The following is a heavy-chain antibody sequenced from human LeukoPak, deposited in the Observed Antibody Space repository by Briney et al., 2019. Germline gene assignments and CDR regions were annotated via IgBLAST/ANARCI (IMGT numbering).Heavy chain of an antibody. D-gene: IGHD2-15*01. CDR2: ISAYNGNT. V-gene: IGHV1-18*01. J-gene: IGHJ4*02. Sequence: RASVTVSCKASGYTFTSYCISWVRQAPGQGLEWMGWISAYNGNTNDAQKLEGRVTMTTDTSTSTAYMELRRLRSDDTAVYYCARDPRWSPFDYWGQGTLVTVSS. CDR3: ARDPRWSPFDY. CDR1: GYTFTSYC.